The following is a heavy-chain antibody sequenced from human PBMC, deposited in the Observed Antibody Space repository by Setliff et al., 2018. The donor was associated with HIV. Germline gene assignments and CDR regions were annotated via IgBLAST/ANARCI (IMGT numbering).Heavy chain of an antibody. CDR1: GFSFSNYA. D-gene: IGHD3-10*01. J-gene: IGHJ4*02. CDR2: ISGSGDSA. V-gene: IGHV3-23*01. CDR3: GKGPTGSGSSYVDY. Sequence: GGSLRLSCAASGFSFSNYAMTWVRQAPGKGLEWVSSISGSGDSAYYADSVKGRFTASRDNSKNAFYLQMNSLRDGDTDLYYCGKGPTGSGSSYVDYWGQGTLVTVSS.